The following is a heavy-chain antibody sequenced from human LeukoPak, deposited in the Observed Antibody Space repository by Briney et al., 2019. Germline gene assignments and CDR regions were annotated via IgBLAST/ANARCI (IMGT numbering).Heavy chain of an antibody. J-gene: IGHJ6*04. CDR1: GFTFSRLG. Sequence: GGSLRLSCATSGFTFSRLGMQWVRQAPGKGLEWVAVIHNDGTMGQYADSVKGRFTISKDFSRNTLHLQMHSLRDDDTAVYYCAKEGDEFRGYLDVWGKGTTVTVSS. D-gene: IGHD5-12*01. CDR2: IHNDGTMG. V-gene: IGHV3-30*02. CDR3: AKEGDEFRGYLDV.